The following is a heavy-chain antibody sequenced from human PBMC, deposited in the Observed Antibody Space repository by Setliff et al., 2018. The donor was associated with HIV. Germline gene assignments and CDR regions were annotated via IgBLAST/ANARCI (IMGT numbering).Heavy chain of an antibody. Sequence: ASVKVSCKASGYTFISYAIHWVRQAPGQSLEWMGWITGGSGNTKYSEKFQGRVTLTRDTSASTAYMELSSLRAEDTAMYYCARDWRHGYDLNFDYWGQGTLVTVSS. J-gene: IGHJ4*02. CDR1: GYTFISYA. V-gene: IGHV1-3*01. CDR3: ARDWRHGYDLNFDY. CDR2: ITGGSGNT. D-gene: IGHD5-12*01.